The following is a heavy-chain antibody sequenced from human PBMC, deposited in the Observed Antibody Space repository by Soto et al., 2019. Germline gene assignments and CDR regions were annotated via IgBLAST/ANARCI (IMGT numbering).Heavy chain of an antibody. CDR1: GYTFTSYD. CDR2: INPNGGST. CDR3: ARDGAPWEFWFDY. D-gene: IGHD3-10*01. V-gene: IGHV1-46*01. J-gene: IGHJ4*02. Sequence: ASVKVSCKASGYTFTSYDINWVRQAPGQGLEWMGIINPNGGSTSYAQKFQGRVTMTRDTSTSTVYMELSSLRSEDTAVYYCARDGAPWEFWFDYWGQGTLVTVSS.